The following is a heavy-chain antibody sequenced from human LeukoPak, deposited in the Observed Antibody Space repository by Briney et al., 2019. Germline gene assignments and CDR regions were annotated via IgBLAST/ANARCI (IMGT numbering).Heavy chain of an antibody. D-gene: IGHD6-19*01. Sequence: GGSLRLSCAASGYTFSSYAMSWVRQAPGKGLEWVSVIYSGGSTYYADSVKGRFTISRDNSKNTLYLQMDGLRVEDTAVYCCAKVGAVAAVENWGQGTLVTVSS. CDR1: GYTFSSYA. CDR3: AKVGAVAAVEN. CDR2: IYSGGST. J-gene: IGHJ4*02. V-gene: IGHV3-23*03.